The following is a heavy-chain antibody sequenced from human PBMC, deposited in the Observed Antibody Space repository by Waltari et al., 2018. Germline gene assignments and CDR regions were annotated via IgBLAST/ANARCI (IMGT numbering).Heavy chain of an antibody. V-gene: IGHV1-18*01. J-gene: IGHJ4*02. CDR2: ISAYNGNT. D-gene: IGHD3-22*01. CDR3: ARIVPTGTHELLYYDSSGYYDY. CDR1: GYTFTSYG. Sequence: QVQLVQSGAEVKKPGASVKVSCKASGYTFTSYGISWVRQAPGQGLEWMGWISAYNGNTNYAQKLQGRVTMTTDTSTSTAYMELGSLRSDDTAVYYCARIVPTGTHELLYYDSSGYYDYWGQGTLVTVSS.